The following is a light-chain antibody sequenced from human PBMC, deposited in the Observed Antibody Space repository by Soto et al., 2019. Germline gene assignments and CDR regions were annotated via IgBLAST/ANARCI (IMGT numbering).Light chain of an antibody. J-gene: IGKJ4*01. V-gene: IGKV1-12*01. CDR1: QGLGSW. CDR3: QQANSFPLT. CDR2: AAS. Sequence: DIQMTQSPSYVSASVGDTVTITCRASQGLGSWLAWYQQKPGKAPELLIYAASSLQSGVPSRFSGSEFGTDFTLTISSLQPKDFATYCFQQANSFPLTFGGGTKVEIK.